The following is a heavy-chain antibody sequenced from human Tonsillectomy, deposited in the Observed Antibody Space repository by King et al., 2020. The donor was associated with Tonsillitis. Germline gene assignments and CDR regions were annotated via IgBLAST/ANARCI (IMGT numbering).Heavy chain of an antibody. Sequence: VQLVESGGGVVQTGRSLRLSCAASGFTFSSYAMHWVRQAPGKGLEWVTLISRDGSNKYYADSVKGRFTISRDISKSTLYLQMDSLRAEDTAVYYCARDYFGDPSYDDYYYMDV. J-gene: IGHJ6*03. D-gene: IGHD4-17*01. CDR3: ARDYFGDPSYDDYYYMDV. V-gene: IGHV3-30*01. CDR1: GFTFSSYA. CDR2: ISRDGSNK.